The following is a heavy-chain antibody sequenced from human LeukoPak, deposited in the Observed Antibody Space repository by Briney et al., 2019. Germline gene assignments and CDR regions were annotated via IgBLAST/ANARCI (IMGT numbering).Heavy chain of an antibody. CDR2: VYPGVTT. V-gene: IGHV4-4*07. CDR1: GVSVSHEY. J-gene: IGHJ5*02. CDR3: ATYVTGSFSPYFDP. D-gene: IGHD2-21*02. Sequence: SETLSLTCTVSGVSVSHEYWTWIRQPAGKGLEWIGRVYPGVTTNYNFFLKSRVTMSLDTSKNQFSLSLSSVTAADTAVYYCATYVTGSFSPYFDPWGQGTLVTVSS.